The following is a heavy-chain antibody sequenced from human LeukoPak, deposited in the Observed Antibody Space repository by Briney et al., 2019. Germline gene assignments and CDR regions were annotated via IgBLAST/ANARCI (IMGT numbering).Heavy chain of an antibody. CDR2: IYNSGST. CDR1: GGSISSGGYY. Sequence: SQTLSLTCTVSGGSISSGGYYWTWIRQHPGKGLEWIGYIYNSGSTYYNPSLKSRVTISVDTSKNQFSLKLNSVTAADTAVYYCATYYDFGLEPSDAFDIWGQGTMVTVSS. J-gene: IGHJ3*02. CDR3: ATYYDFGLEPSDAFDI. V-gene: IGHV4-31*03. D-gene: IGHD3-3*01.